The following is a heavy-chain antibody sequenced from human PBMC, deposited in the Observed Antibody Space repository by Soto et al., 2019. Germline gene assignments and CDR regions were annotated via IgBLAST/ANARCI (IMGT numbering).Heavy chain of an antibody. Sequence: QLHLQESGPGLVKPSQTLSLTCTVSGGSISSHSNYWSWIRQHPGKGLEWIGYIYYDGRTYFNPSPQSRRSMSVDTSENHFSLKLSSLTAADTAVYFCARGNPIFDSSGLAFDYWGPGTLVTVSS. V-gene: IGHV4-31*03. D-gene: IGHD3-22*01. CDR2: IYYDGRT. J-gene: IGHJ4*02. CDR3: ARGNPIFDSSGLAFDY. CDR1: GGSISSHSNY.